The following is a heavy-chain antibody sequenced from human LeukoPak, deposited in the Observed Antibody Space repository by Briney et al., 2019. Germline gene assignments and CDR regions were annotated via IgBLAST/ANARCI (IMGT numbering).Heavy chain of an antibody. Sequence: SQTLSLTCTVSGGSITSSSAYWGWIRQPPGRGLEWLGRIYYSGSTYYNTSLTSQVTISVNTSKTQYSLNLSSFTAAAKAVHYCARQTVTTHVDYGGEGTVV. CDR2: IYYSGST. V-gene: IGHV4-39*01. D-gene: IGHD4-17*01. J-gene: IGHJ4*02. CDR3: ARQTVTTHVDY. CDR1: GGSITSSSAY.